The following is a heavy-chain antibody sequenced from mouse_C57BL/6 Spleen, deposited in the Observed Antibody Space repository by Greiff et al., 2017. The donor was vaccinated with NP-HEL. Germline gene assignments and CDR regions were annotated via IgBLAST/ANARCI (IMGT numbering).Heavy chain of an antibody. Sequence: EVQLQQSGPELVKPGASVKISCKASGYTFTDYYMNWVKQSHGKSLEWIGDINPNNGGTSYNQKFKGKATLTVDKSSSTAYMELRSLTSEDSAVYYCASLGVLFDYWGQGTTLTVSS. CDR1: GYTFTDYY. D-gene: IGHD4-1*01. CDR2: INPNNGGT. J-gene: IGHJ2*01. V-gene: IGHV1-26*01. CDR3: ASLGVLFDY.